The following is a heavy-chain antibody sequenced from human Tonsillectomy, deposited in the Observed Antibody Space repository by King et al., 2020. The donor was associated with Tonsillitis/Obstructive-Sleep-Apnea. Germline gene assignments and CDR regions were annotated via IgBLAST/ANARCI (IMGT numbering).Heavy chain of an antibody. CDR3: ARHGRATVLSHFDY. D-gene: IGHD4-11*01. CDR2: IYYSGST. CDR1: NGSISSSNYF. Sequence: QLQESGPGLVKPSETLSLTFTVSNGSISSSNYFWGWIRQPPGKGLEWIGNIYYSGSTYYKPSLKSRVTISVDTSKNQFSLKLTSVTAADTAVYYCARHGRATVLSHFDYWGQGTLVTVSS. J-gene: IGHJ4*02. V-gene: IGHV4-39*01.